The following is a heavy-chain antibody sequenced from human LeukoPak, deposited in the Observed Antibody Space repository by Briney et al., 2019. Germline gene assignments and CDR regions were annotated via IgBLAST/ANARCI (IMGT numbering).Heavy chain of an antibody. CDR1: GGSFSGYY. V-gene: IGHV4-34*01. Sequence: SETLSLTCAVYGGSFSGYYWSWIRQPPGKGLEWIGEINHSGSTNYNPSLKSRVTISVDTSKNQFSLKLSSVTAADTAVYYCVRHKRWLQSPDAFDIWGQGTTVTVSS. CDR3: VRHKRWLQSPDAFDI. D-gene: IGHD5-24*01. J-gene: IGHJ3*02. CDR2: INHSGST.